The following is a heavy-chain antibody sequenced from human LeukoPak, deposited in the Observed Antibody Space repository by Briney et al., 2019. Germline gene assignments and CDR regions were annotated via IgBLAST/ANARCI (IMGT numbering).Heavy chain of an antibody. CDR3: ARGTYYYDSSGYPMAHFDY. Sequence: SETLSLTCTVSGASISSYYWSWIRQPPGKGLEWIGYIYHSGSTYYNPSLKSRVTISVDRSKNQFSLKLSSVTAADTAVYYCARGTYYYDSSGYPMAHFDYWGQGTLVTVSS. D-gene: IGHD3-22*01. V-gene: IGHV4-59*12. CDR2: IYHSGST. J-gene: IGHJ4*02. CDR1: GASISSYY.